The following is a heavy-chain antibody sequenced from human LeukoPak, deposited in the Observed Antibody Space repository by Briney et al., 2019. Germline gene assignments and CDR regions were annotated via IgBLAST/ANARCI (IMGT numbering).Heavy chain of an antibody. CDR2: ISAYNGNT. V-gene: IGHV1-18*01. CDR1: GYTFTSYG. J-gene: IGHJ4*02. Sequence: ASVKVSCKASGYTFTSYGISWVRQAPGQGLEWMGWISAYNGNTNYAQKLQGRVTMTTDTTTSTAYMELRSLRSDDTAVYYCTRPGLSQYSSGWYEDYFDYWGQGTLVTVSS. CDR3: TRPGLSQYSSGWYEDYFDY. D-gene: IGHD6-19*01.